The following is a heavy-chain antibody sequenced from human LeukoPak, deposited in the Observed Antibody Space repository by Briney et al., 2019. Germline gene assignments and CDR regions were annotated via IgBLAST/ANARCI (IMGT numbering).Heavy chain of an antibody. D-gene: IGHD6-19*01. CDR3: ARGSGWYGSDY. J-gene: IGHJ4*02. CDR2: INHSGST. CDR1: GGSFSGYY. V-gene: IGHV4-34*01. Sequence: PSETLSLTCAVYGGSFSGYYWSWIRQPPGKGLEWIGEINHSGSTNYNPSLKSRVTISVDTSKNQFSLKLSSVTAADTAVYYCARGSGWYGSDYWGQGILVTVSS.